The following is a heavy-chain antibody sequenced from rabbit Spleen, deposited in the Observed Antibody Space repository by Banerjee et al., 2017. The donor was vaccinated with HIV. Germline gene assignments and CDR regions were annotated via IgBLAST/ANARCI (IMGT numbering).Heavy chain of an antibody. CDR2: IDLNT. Sequence: QEQLEESGGDLVKPGASLTLTCTASGFSFSSSDYMCWVRQAPGKGLEWIACIDLNTYYASWAKGRFTISKTSSTTVTLQMTSLTAADTATYFCARDLVVAIGWNFNLWGQGTLVTVS. D-gene: IGHD3-3*01. CDR3: ARDLVVAIGWNFNL. J-gene: IGHJ4*01. V-gene: IGHV1S45*01. CDR1: GFSFSSSDY.